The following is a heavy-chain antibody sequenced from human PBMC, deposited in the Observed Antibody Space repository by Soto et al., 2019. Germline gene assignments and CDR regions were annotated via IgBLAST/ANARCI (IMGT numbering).Heavy chain of an antibody. D-gene: IGHD3-10*01. V-gene: IGHV7-4-1*01. CDR1: GYTFTSYA. CDR3: ARDTLAFGSGSYPNYYYGMDV. CDR2: INTNTGNP. J-gene: IGHJ6*02. Sequence: ASVKFSCKASGYTFTSYAMNWVRQAPGQGLEWMGWINTNTGNPTYAQGFTGRFVFSLDTSVSTAYLQICSLKAEDAAVYYCARDTLAFGSGSYPNYYYGMDVWGQGTTVTVSS.